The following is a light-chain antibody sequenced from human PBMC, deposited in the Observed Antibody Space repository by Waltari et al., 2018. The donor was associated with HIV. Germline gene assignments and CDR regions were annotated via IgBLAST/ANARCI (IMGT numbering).Light chain of an antibody. CDR3: ASFTGDDTVL. CDR1: DSDFGLYTY. J-gene: IGLJ2*01. Sequence: SAVTQPASVSGLPGQSVTISCTGGDSDFGLYTYVSWYQQHPGKVPRLILFDVDRRAPGISDRFSGSKSGPTASLNISGLRAEDEADYYCASFTGDDTVLFGGGTKVTVL. CDR2: DVD. V-gene: IGLV2-14*03.